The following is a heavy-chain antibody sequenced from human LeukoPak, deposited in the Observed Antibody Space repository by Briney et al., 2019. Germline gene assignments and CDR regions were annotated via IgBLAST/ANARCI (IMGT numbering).Heavy chain of an antibody. D-gene: IGHD3-16*01. CDR1: GYTFTSYG. CDR2: ISAYSGNT. Sequence: VASVKVSYKASGYTFTSYGISWVRQAPGQGLEWMGLISAYSGNTNFAQKLQGRVTMTTDTSTSTAYMELRSLRSDDTAVYFCARGADTGSYGSLVYFDYWGQGTLVTVSS. J-gene: IGHJ4*02. CDR3: ARGADTGSYGSLVYFDY. V-gene: IGHV1-18*01.